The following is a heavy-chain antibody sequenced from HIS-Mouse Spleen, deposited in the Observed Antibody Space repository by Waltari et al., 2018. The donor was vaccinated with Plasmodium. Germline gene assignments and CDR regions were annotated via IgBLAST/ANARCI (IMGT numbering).Heavy chain of an antibody. V-gene: IGHV3-23*01. D-gene: IGHD3-9*01. CDR1: GFTFSSYA. Sequence: EVQLLESGGGLVQPGGSLRLSCAASGFTFSSYALSWVRQAPGKGLEWVSAISGSGGSTYYADSVKGRFTTSRDNSKNTLYLQMNSLRAEDTAVYYCAKTIKYYDILTGYPFDYWGQGTLVTVSS. CDR2: ISGSGGST. J-gene: IGHJ4*02. CDR3: AKTIKYYDILTGYPFDY.